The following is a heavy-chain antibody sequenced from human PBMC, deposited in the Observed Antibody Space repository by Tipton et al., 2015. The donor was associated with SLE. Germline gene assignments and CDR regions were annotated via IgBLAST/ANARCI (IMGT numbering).Heavy chain of an antibody. CDR3: ARDDGLRVTTDYFDY. Sequence: TLSLTCDVSGASISSSHWWTWVRQPPGKGLEWIGEIHHGGNIHYNPSLKSRVTISVDTSKNQFSLKLSSVTAADTAVYYCARDDGLRVTTDYFDYWGQGTLVTVSS. J-gene: IGHJ4*02. V-gene: IGHV4-4*02. CDR2: IHHGGNI. CDR1: GASISSSHW. D-gene: IGHD4-17*01.